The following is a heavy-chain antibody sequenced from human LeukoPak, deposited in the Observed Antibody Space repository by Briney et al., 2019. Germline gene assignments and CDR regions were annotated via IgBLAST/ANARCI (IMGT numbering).Heavy chain of an antibody. CDR2: VDPEDGET. CDR1: GYTFTDYY. D-gene: IGHD6-19*01. Sequence: ASVKISCKVSGYTFTDYYMHWVQQAPGKGLEWMGLVDPEDGETIYAEKFQGRVTITADTSTDTAYMELSSLRSEDTAVYYCATAPLFIAGAGTSGYWGQGTLVTVSS. J-gene: IGHJ4*02. CDR3: ATAPLFIAGAGTSGY. V-gene: IGHV1-69-2*01.